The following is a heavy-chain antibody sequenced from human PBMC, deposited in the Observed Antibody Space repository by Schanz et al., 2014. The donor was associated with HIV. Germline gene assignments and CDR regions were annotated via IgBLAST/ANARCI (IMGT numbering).Heavy chain of an antibody. CDR1: GFTFSRSA. D-gene: IGHD3-16*01. J-gene: IGHJ4*02. CDR3: AKTIIPTDWAPYTYSFDY. V-gene: IGHV3-23*03. CDR2: IDIAGTLT. Sequence: EVQLLESGGGLVQPGGSLRLSCTVSGFTFSRSAMTWVRQAPGKGLEWVSSIDIAGTLTYFADSVKGRFTISRDNSKNTLYLQMNSLRAEDTAVYYCAKTIIPTDWAPYTYSFDYWGQGTLVTVSS.